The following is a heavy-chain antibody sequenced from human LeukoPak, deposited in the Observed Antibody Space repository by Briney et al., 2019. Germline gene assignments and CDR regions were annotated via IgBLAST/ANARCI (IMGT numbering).Heavy chain of an antibody. J-gene: IGHJ4*02. D-gene: IGHD6-13*01. CDR1: GGSIDSWY. CDR2: IYYSGST. CDR3: ARHGLAATGTGYFDD. V-gene: IGHV4-59*08. Sequence: PSETLSLTCTVSGGSIDSWYWSWIRQPPGKGLEWIGYIYYSGSTNYNPSLKSRVTISVDTSKNQFSLKLSSVTAADTAVYFCARHGLAATGTGYFDDWGQGTLVTVSS.